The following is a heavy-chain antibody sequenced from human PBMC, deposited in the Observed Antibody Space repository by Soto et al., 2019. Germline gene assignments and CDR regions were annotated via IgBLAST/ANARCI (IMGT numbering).Heavy chain of an antibody. CDR2: IGFAGNNK. J-gene: IGHJ6*02. CDR3: ARDGSGWYSAYYYGMDV. Sequence: GGSLRLSCVASGFPFDSYGIHWVRRAPAKGLEWVATIGFAGNNKYYADSVKGRFTISRDNAKNTLYLQMNSLRAEDTAVYYCARDGSGWYSAYYYGMDVWGQGTTVTVSS. CDR1: GFPFDSYG. D-gene: IGHD6-19*01. V-gene: IGHV3-33*01.